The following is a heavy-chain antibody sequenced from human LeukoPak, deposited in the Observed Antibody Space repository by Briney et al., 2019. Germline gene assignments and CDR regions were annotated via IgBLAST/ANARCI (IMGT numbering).Heavy chain of an antibody. J-gene: IGHJ6*02. CDR1: GFSFDDYA. CDR2: ISWNSGNI. CDR3: AKDFRFQHGMDV. Sequence: PGGSLRLSCAASGFSFDDYAMHWVRQAPGKGLEWVSGISWNSGNIGYADSVKGRFTISRDNAKNSLYLQMNSLRAEDTALYYCAKDFRFQHGMDVWGQGTTVTVSS. V-gene: IGHV3-9*01.